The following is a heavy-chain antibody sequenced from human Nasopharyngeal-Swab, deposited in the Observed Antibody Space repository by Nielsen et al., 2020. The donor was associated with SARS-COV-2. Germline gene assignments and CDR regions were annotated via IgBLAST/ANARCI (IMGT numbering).Heavy chain of an antibody. CDR3: ARVGYGDYFDY. CDR2: TEIGGIT. J-gene: IGHJ4*02. Sequence: GESLKISCAVSGFIVSSTYMSWVRQAPGKGLEWVSVTEIGGITHYADSVKGRFTISRVNSKNTLYLQMNSLRAEDTAVYYCARVGYGDYFDYWGQGTLVTVSS. D-gene: IGHD4-17*01. CDR1: GFIVSSTY. V-gene: IGHV3-53*05.